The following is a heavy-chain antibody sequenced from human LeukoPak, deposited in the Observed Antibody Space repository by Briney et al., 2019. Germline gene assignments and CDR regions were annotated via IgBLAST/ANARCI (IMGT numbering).Heavy chain of an antibody. CDR2: ISTSGSTI. D-gene: IGHD3-16*01. CDR3: ARGGSYFVH. Sequence: PGGSLRLSCAASGFTFRTYEMTWVRQAPGKGLEWVSHISTSGSTINYADSVKGRFTILSDNAKNSLYLQMNSLRAEVTAVYYCARGGSYFVHWGQGTLVTVSS. CDR1: GFTFRTYE. V-gene: IGHV3-48*03. J-gene: IGHJ4*02.